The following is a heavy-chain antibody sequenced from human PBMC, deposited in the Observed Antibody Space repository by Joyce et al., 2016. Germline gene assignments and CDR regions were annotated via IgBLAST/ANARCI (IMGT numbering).Heavy chain of an antibody. D-gene: IGHD3-22*01. V-gene: IGHV3-21*02. J-gene: IGHJ6*02. CDR2: ISSDITSK. CDR3: ARGGIVYDYSMDL. CDR1: GFTFSTSS. Sequence: EVQLVESGGGLVKPGGSLRISCAASGFTFSTSSMSWFRRAPVKGRECVSAISSDITSKVYADSGKGRFTVSRDNAKNSLYLQMNSLRAEDTAVFFCARGGIVYDYSMDLWGQGTTVTVSS.